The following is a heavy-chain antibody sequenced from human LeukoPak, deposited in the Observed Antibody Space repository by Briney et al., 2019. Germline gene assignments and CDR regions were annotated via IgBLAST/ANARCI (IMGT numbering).Heavy chain of an antibody. D-gene: IGHD3-10*01. V-gene: IGHV4-4*07. CDR2: IYTSGST. J-gene: IGHJ6*03. Sequence: SETLSLTCTVSGGSISSYYWSWIRQPAGKGLEWIGRIYTSGSTNYNPSLKSRVTMSVDTSKNQFSLKLSSVTAADTAVYYCVTEHYGSGSYLPYYYYMDVWGKGTTVTVSS. CDR3: VTEHYGSGSYLPYYYYMDV. CDR1: GGSISSYY.